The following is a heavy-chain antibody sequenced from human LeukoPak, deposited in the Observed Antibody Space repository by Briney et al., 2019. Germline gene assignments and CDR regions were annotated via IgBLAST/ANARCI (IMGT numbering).Heavy chain of an antibody. CDR2: INTDGSTT. Sequence: GGSLRLSCAASGFTFSDYWMDWVRHAPGKGLVWASRINTDGSTTKYADSVKGRFTISRDNAKNTLYLQINSLRAEDTAIYYCSNAHFRDYWGLGTLVTVSS. V-gene: IGHV3-74*03. D-gene: IGHD1-1*01. J-gene: IGHJ4*02. CDR3: SNAHFRDY. CDR1: GFTFSDYW.